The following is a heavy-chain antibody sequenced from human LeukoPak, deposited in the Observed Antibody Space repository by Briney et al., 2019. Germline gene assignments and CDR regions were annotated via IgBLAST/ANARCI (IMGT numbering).Heavy chain of an antibody. Sequence: SQTLSLTCTVSGGSISSGSYYWSWIQQPPGKGLEWIGYIYDSGSTNYNPSLKSRVTISVDTSKNQFSLKLSSVTAADTAVYYCARVGGTNYYYYGMDVWGQGTTVTVSS. J-gene: IGHJ6*02. CDR1: GGSISSGSYY. CDR3: ARVGGTNYYYYGMDV. CDR2: IYDSGST. V-gene: IGHV4-61*01. D-gene: IGHD1-1*01.